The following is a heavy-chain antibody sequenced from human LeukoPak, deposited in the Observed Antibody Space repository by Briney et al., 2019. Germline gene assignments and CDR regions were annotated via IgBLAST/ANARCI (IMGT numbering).Heavy chain of an antibody. CDR2: LNCNSGGT. Sequence: ASVKVSCKASGYXFTGFYIHWVRQAPGQGLKWMGWLNCNSGGTNYAQKFQGRVTMTRDTSISTAYLELNRLTSDDTAIYYCARDWFVDSGDDPFPFDYWGQGTLVSVSS. D-gene: IGHD5-12*01. CDR1: GYXFTGFY. CDR3: ARDWFVDSGDDPFPFDY. V-gene: IGHV1-2*02. J-gene: IGHJ4*02.